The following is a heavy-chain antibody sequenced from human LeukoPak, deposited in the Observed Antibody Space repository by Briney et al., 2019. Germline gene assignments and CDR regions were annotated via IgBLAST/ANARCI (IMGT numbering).Heavy chain of an antibody. CDR2: IKQDGSKK. Sequence: PGGSLRLSCVASGFPFSSYWMTWVRQAPGKGLEWVANIKQDGSKKSYVDSVKGRFTISRDNSKNTLYLQMNSLRAEDSAVFYCAKHWLVQYYFDYWGQGTLVTVSS. V-gene: IGHV3-7*03. J-gene: IGHJ4*02. CDR1: GFPFSSYW. D-gene: IGHD6-19*01. CDR3: AKHWLVQYYFDY.